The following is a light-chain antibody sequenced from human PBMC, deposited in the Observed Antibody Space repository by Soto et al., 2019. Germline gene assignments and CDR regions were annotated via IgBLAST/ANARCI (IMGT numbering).Light chain of an antibody. CDR1: QSVSSSY. CDR2: GAS. CDR3: QQRTNWPLTT. J-gene: IGKJ5*01. V-gene: IGKV3D-20*02. Sequence: EIVLTQTPGTLSFSPLEIATLSFIASQSVSSSYLAWYQQKPGQAPRLLIYGASNRATGIPARFSGSGSGTDFTLTIRSLEPEDFAIYYCQQRTNWPLTTFGHGTRLEIK.